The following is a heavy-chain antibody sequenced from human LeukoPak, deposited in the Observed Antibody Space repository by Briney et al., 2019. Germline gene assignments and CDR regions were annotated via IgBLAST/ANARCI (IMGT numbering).Heavy chain of an antibody. CDR1: GYTFTSYA. J-gene: IGHJ4*02. CDR3: ARARTKSVAQYYFDY. CDR2: INTNTGNP. V-gene: IGHV7-4-1*02. Sequence: ASVKVSCKASGYTFTSYAMNWVRQVPGQGLEWMGWINTNTGNPTYAQGFTGRFVFSLDTSVSAAYLQISSLKAEDTAVYYCARARTKSVAQYYFDYWGQGTLVTVSS. D-gene: IGHD1/OR15-1a*01.